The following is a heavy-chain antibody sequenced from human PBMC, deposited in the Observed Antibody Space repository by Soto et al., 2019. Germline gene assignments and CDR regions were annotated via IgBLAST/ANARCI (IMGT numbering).Heavy chain of an antibody. J-gene: IGHJ1*01. CDR3: VRGYCTTTPCSGDFPH. CDR1: GYKFTTYF. CDR2: IHPSGDT. V-gene: IGHV1-46*01. Sequence: QVQLEQSGAEVKKPGASVKVACGASGYKFTTYFIHWVRQAPGQGLEWMGMIHPSGDTGYGQKFRGRVTMTIDTSTTTAYMELRNLTSEDTAIYFSVRGYCTTTPCSGDFPHWGQGTLVTVSS. D-gene: IGHD2-8*01.